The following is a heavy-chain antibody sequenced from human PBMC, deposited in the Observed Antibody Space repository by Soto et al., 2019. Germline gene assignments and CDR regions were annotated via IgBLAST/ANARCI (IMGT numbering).Heavy chain of an antibody. J-gene: IGHJ5*02. CDR1: GGSISSGVYY. V-gene: IGHV4-31*03. CDR2: IYYSGST. CDR3: ARRYCSGGSCYGNWFDP. Sequence: PSATLSLTCSVSGGSISSGVYYWMWIRQHPGKGLEWIGYIYYSGSTYYNPSLKSRVTISVDTSKNQFSLKLSSVTAADTAVYYCARRYCSGGSCYGNWFDPWGQGTLVTVSS. D-gene: IGHD2-15*01.